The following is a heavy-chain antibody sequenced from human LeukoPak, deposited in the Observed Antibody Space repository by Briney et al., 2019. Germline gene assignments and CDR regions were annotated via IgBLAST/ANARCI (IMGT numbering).Heavy chain of an antibody. D-gene: IGHD6-19*01. J-gene: IGHJ4*02. Sequence: SETLSLTCTVSGGSISSYYWSWIRQPPGKGLEWIGEINHSGSTNYNPSLKSRVTISVDTSKNQFSLKLSSVTAADTAVYYCARGVVAGQRYYFDYWGQGALVTVSS. CDR3: ARGVVAGQRYYFDY. CDR1: GGSISSYY. V-gene: IGHV4-34*01. CDR2: INHSGST.